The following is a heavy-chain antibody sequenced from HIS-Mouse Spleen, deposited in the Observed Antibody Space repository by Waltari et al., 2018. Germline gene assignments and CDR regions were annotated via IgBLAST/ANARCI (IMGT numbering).Heavy chain of an antibody. V-gene: IGHV3-9*01. CDR2: ISWNSGSI. CDR3: AKSGKWLVRGGFDY. CDR1: GFTFDDYA. J-gene: IGHJ4*02. D-gene: IGHD6-19*01. Sequence: EVQLVESGGGLVQPGRSLRLSCAASGFTFDDYAMHWVRHAPGKGLEWVSGISWNSGSIGYADSVKGRFTISRDNAKNSLYLQMNSLRAEDTALYYCAKSGKWLVRGGFDYWGQGTLVTVSS.